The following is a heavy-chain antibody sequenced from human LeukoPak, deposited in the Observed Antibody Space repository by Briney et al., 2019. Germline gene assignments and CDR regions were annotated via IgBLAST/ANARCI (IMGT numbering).Heavy chain of an antibody. CDR2: IYYSGST. CDR3: ARSDCSGGSHYYYYMDV. D-gene: IGHD2-15*01. Sequence: NPSETLSLTCAVSGGSISSGGYSWSWIRQPPGKGLEWIGYIYYSGSTYYNPSLKSRVTISVDTSKNQFSLKLSSVTAADTAVYYCARSDCSGGSHYYYYMDVWGKGTTVTISS. V-gene: IGHV4-30-4*07. J-gene: IGHJ6*03. CDR1: GGSISSGGYS.